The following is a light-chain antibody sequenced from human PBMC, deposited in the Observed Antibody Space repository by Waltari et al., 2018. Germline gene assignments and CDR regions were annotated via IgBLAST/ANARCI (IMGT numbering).Light chain of an antibody. Sequence: QAALTQPPSMSGSPGQSVTIPCTGTSSDIGGYNRVPWYQQHPGKAPKLMIYEVSQRPSGVSDRFSGSKSGNTASLTISGLQAEDEADYYCSSYAGSNTGLFGGGTRLTVL. CDR1: SSDIGGYNR. CDR3: SSYAGSNTGL. V-gene: IGLV2-8*01. CDR2: EVS. J-gene: IGLJ2*01.